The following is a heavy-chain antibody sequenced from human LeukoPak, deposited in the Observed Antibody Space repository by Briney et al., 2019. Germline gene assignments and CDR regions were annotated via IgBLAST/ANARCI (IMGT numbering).Heavy chain of an antibody. J-gene: IGHJ4*02. D-gene: IGHD3-16*02. V-gene: IGHV4-4*07. CDR1: GGSISSYH. CDR3: ARDFYYDYVWGSYRYFDY. CDR2: IYTSGST. Sequence: SETLSLTCTVSGGSISSYHWSWIRQPPGKGLEWIGRIYTSGSTNYNPSLKSRVTMSVDTSKNQFSLKLSSVTAADTAVYYCARDFYYDYVWGSYRYFDYWGQGTLVTVSS.